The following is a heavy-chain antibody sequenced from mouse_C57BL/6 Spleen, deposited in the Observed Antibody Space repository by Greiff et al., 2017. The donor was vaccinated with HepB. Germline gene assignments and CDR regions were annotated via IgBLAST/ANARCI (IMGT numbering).Heavy chain of an antibody. CDR2: FYPGSGSI. V-gene: IGHV1-62-2*01. CDR3: ARHEEDDGYYNYAMDY. CDR1: GYTFTEYT. J-gene: IGHJ4*01. Sequence: VQLQESGAELVKPGASVKLSCKASGYTFTEYTIHWVKQRSGQGLEWIGWFYPGSGSIKYNEKFKDKATLTADKSSSTVYMELSRLTSEDSAVYFCARHEEDDGYYNYAMDYWGQGTSVTVSS. D-gene: IGHD2-3*01.